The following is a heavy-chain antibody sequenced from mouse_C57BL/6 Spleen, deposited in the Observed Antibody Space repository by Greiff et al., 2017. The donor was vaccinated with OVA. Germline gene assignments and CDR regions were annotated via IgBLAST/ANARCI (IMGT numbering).Heavy chain of an antibody. J-gene: IGHJ3*01. CDR2: ISSGSSTI. CDR1: GFTFSDYG. V-gene: IGHV5-17*01. CDR3: AGDSSGPFAY. Sequence: EVKLVEPGGGLVKPGGSLKLSCAASGFTFSDYGMHWVRQAPEKGLEWVAYISSGSSTIYYADTVKGRFTLSRDNAKNTLFLQMTSLRSEDTAMYYCAGDSSGPFAYWGQGTLVTVSA. D-gene: IGHD3-2*02.